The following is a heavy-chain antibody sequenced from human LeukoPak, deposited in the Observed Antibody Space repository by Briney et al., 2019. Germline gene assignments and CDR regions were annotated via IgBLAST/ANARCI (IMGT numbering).Heavy chain of an antibody. CDR2: IDYSGST. CDR1: GGSISSSSYY. CDR3: ARGYCSGGRYYSYSYYNYMDV. J-gene: IGHJ6*03. Sequence: SETLSLTCTVSGGSISSSSYYWGWIRRPPEKGLEWIGTIDYSGSTNYNPSLKSRVTISVDTSKTQFTLKLSSVTAAATAVYYSARGYCSGGRYYSYSYYNYMDVWGKGTTVTVSS. D-gene: IGHD2-15*01. V-gene: IGHV4-39*06.